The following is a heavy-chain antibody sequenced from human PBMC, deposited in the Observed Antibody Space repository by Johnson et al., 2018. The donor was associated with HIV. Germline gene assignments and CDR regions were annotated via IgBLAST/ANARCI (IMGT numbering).Heavy chain of an antibody. CDR3: AKGRNNTGDGGAFDI. CDR2: INQDGSEK. J-gene: IGHJ3*02. Sequence: VQLVESGGGLVQSGGSLRLSCVVSGFSFSNYWMTWVRQVPGKGLEWVANINQDGSEKFYVDFVKGRFTMSRENGRDSLYLQMHSLSAEDTALYYWAKGRNNTGDGGAFDIWGQGTMVTVSS. CDR1: GFSFSNYW. D-gene: IGHD3-16*01. V-gene: IGHV3-7*01.